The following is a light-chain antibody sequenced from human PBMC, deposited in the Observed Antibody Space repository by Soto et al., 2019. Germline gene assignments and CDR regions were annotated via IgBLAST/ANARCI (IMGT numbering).Light chain of an antibody. Sequence: QSVLTHPASVSGSPGQSITISCTGTSSDVGGYNYVSWYQQHPGKAPKLMICDVSDRPSGISNRFSGSKSGNTASLTISGLQAEDEADYYCTSYTTSSTYVFVTGTKVTVL. CDR2: DVS. CDR1: SSDVGGYNY. J-gene: IGLJ1*01. V-gene: IGLV2-14*01. CDR3: TSYTTSSTYV.